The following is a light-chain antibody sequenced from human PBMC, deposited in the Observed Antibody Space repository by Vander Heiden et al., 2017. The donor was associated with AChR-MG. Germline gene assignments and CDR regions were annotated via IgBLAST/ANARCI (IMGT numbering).Light chain of an antibody. CDR2: DVT. J-gene: IGLJ3*02. CDR3: SSYINRTTV. CDR1: TRDGGGPNH. Sequence: SALTQPAPAPGSPGQPITSSSAGTTRDGGGPNHSSWYQQHPGKAPKLLIYDVTKRPSGFSNRFSGSRSGNTASLSISGLQAEDEADYYCSSYINRTTVFGGGTKVTVL. V-gene: IGLV2-14*01.